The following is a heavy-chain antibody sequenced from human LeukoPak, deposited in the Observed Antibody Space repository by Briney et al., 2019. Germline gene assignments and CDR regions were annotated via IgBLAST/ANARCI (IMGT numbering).Heavy chain of an antibody. D-gene: IGHD6-19*01. V-gene: IGHV6-1*01. J-gene: IGHJ3*02. CDR3: AREKERGLSYDAFDI. CDR1: GGTVSSYSAA. Sequence: SQTLSLTCTISGGTVSSYSAAWNWIRQSPSRGLEWLGRTYYRSKWYNDYAVSVKSRITINPDTSKTQFSLQLNSVSPEDTAGYHRAREKERGLSYDAFDIWGQGTMVTVSS. CDR2: TYYRSKWYN.